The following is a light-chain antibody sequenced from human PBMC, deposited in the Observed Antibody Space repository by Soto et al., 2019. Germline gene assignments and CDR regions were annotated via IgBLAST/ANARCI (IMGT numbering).Light chain of an antibody. CDR1: RGIDDR. V-gene: IGKV1D-16*01. J-gene: IGKJ5*01. CDR2: FAS. CDR3: QQYYSHPLT. Sequence: DIQMTQSPSSLSASVGDRVTITCRASRGIDDRLAWYQQKPEKAPISLIYFASNLQDWVPSRFSGSGYGTEFTLTISNLQPEDFATYYCQQYYSHPLTFGQGTRLDIE.